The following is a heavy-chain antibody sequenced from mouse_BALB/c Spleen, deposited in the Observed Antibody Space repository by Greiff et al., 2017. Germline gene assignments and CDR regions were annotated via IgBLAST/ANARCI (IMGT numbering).Heavy chain of an antibody. CDR3: ARDYYGSSLYYFDY. CDR2: ISSGSSTI. D-gene: IGHD1-1*01. V-gene: IGHV5-17*02. CDR1: GFTFSSFG. J-gene: IGHJ2*01. Sequence: EVHLVESGGGLVQPGGSRKLSCAASGFTFSSFGMHWVRQAPEKGLEWVAYISSGSSTIYYADTVKGRFTISRDNPKNTLFLQMTSLRSEDTAMYYCARDYYGSSLYYFDYWGQGTTLTVSS.